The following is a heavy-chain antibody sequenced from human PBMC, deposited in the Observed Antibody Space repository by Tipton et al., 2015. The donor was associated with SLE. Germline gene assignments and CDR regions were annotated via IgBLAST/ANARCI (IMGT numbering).Heavy chain of an antibody. V-gene: IGHV4-59*12. CDR3: ARELLSSSWPNIDY. CDR2: IYYSGST. D-gene: IGHD6-13*01. J-gene: IGHJ4*02. Sequence: TLSLTCTVSGGSISSYYWSWIRQPPGKGLEWIGYIYYSGSTNYNPSLKSRVTISVDTSKNQFSLKLSSVTAADTAVYYCARELLSSSWPNIDYWGQGTLVTVSS. CDR1: GGSISSYY.